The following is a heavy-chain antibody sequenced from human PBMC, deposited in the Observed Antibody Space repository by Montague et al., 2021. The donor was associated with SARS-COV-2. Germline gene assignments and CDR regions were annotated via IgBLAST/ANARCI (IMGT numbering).Heavy chain of an antibody. J-gene: IGHJ3*02. D-gene: IGHD4-23*01. CDR3: VGDHPYGGPRGAYDI. V-gene: IGHV4-59*12. CDR2: IYDGGAV. Sequence: SETLSLTCTVPGGSITGYYWSWLRRSPGKGLEWIAYIYDGGAVNYNPSLASRVTISTDTSKNQLSLKVNSVTAADTAVYYCVGDHPYGGPRGAYDIWGQGTVVTVSS. CDR1: GGSITGYY.